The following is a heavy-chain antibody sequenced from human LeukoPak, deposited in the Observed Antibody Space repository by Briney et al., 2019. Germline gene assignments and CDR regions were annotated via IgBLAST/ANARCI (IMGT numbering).Heavy chain of an antibody. D-gene: IGHD6-13*01. V-gene: IGHV3-30-3*01. CDR1: GFTFDDYA. Sequence: GGSLRLSCAASGFTFDDYAMHWVRQAPGKGLEWVAVISYDGSNKYYADSVKGRFTISRDNSKNTLYLQMNSLRAEDTAVYYCARGRFAKRAAGTLFDYWGQGTLVTVSS. J-gene: IGHJ4*02. CDR2: ISYDGSNK. CDR3: ARGRFAKRAAGTLFDY.